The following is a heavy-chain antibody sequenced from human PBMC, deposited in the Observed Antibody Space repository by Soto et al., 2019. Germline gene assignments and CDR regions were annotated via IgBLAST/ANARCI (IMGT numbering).Heavy chain of an antibody. CDR2: IIPSVGTG. CDR3: SRVVILVPPASTHYYYHRDV. CDR1: GGTFSNYA. V-gene: IGHV1-69*01. D-gene: IGHD2-2*01. Sequence: QVQLVQSGAEVRKPGSSVTVSCKASGGTFSNYAISWVRQAPGQGLEWMGGIIPSVGTGRYAQKFQGRVTITADEPTTTAYMELSSLRSEDTAVYYCSRVVILVPPASTHYYYHRDVGGPGTTVTVSS. J-gene: IGHJ6*02.